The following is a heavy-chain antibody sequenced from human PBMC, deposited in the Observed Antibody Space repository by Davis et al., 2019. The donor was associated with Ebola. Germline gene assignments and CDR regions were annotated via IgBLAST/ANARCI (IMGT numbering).Heavy chain of an antibody. J-gene: IGHJ4*02. CDR2: IIPILGIA. D-gene: IGHD6-13*01. CDR1: GYTFTSYG. Sequence: SVKVSCKASGYTFTSYGISWVRHAPGQGLEWMGRIIPILGIANYAQKFQGRVTITADKSTSTAYMELSSLRSEDTAVYYCARGAYSSSWYPFDYWGQGTLVTVSS. CDR3: ARGAYSSSWYPFDY. V-gene: IGHV1-69*04.